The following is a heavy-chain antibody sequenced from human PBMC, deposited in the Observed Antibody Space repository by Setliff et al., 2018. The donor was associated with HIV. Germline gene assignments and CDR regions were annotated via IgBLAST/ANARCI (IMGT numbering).Heavy chain of an antibody. CDR1: GFTFNSYW. D-gene: IGHD2-8*01. V-gene: IGHV3-74*01. CDR2: INSDGSST. Sequence: GGSLRLSCSASGFTFNSYWMSWVRQAPGKGLVWVSRINSDGSSTSYADSVKGRITISRDNAKNSLYLQMNSLRAEDTAVYYCAKNGEGVYARVYYYYYGMDVWGQGTTVTVSS. J-gene: IGHJ6*02. CDR3: AKNGEGVYARVYYYYYGMDV.